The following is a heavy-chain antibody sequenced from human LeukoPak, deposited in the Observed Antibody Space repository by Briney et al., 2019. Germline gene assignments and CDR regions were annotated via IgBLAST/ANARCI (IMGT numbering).Heavy chain of an antibody. D-gene: IGHD3-10*01. CDR2: ISGGGEFT. J-gene: IGHJ4*02. Sequence: PGGSLRLSCTASGFTSGFTFSDYAMSWVRRSPGKGLEWVSHISGGGEFTYYADSVKGRFTISRDNSKNTLYLQMNSLRAEDTAVYYCASLWFGELFSFDYWGQGTLVTVSS. V-gene: IGHV3-23*01. CDR1: GFTFSDYA. CDR3: ASLWFGELFSFDY.